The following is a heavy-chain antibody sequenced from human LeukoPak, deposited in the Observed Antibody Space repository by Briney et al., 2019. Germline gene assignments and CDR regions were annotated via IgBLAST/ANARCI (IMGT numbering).Heavy chain of an antibody. CDR1: GYSISSGYY. CDR3: ARGGLNYYDSSGYPGWFDP. V-gene: IGHV4-38-2*02. D-gene: IGHD3-22*01. Sequence: SSETLSLTCTASGYSISSGYYWGWIRQPPGKGLEWIGSIYHSGSTYYNPSLKSRVTISVDTSKNQFSLKLSSVTAADTAVYYCARGGLNYYDSSGYPGWFDPWGQGTLVTVSS. J-gene: IGHJ5*02. CDR2: IYHSGST.